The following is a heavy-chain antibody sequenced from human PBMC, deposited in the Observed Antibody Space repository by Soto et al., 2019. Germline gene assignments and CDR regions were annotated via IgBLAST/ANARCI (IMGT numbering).Heavy chain of an antibody. CDR2: IYYSGST. Sequence: SETLSLTCTVSGGSISSYYWSWIRQPPGKGLEWIGYIYYSGSTNYNPSLKSRVTISVDTSKNQFSLKLSSVTAADTAVYYCARRLLWFGESGYYYYMDVCGKGTTVTVSS. CDR3: ARRLLWFGESGYYYYMDV. V-gene: IGHV4-59*08. CDR1: GGSISSYY. J-gene: IGHJ6*03. D-gene: IGHD3-10*01.